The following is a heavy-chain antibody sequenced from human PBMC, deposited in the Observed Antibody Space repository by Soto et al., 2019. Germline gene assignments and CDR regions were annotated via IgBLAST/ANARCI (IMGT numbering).Heavy chain of an antibody. CDR2: IYPGDSDT. Sequence: RGESLKISCQGSGYTFTNYWIGWVRQMPGKGLEWMGVIYPGDSDTKYSPSFQGQVTFSADKSINTAYLQWTSLTASDTAMCFFRRLSGLPPYYSTDVWSQATSVNTSS. CDR1: GYTFTNYW. J-gene: IGHJ6*02. V-gene: IGHV5-51*01. D-gene: IGHD3-3*01. CDR3: RRLSGLPPYYSTDV.